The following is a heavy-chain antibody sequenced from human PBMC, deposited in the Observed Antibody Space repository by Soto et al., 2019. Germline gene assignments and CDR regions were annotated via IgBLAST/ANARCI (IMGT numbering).Heavy chain of an antibody. Sequence: SETLSLTCTVSGGSISSGDYYWSWIRQPPGKGLEWIGYIYYSGSTYYNPSLKSRVTISVDTSKNQFSLKLSSVTAADTAVYYCARVVAATLDAFDIWGQGTMVTVPS. J-gene: IGHJ3*02. CDR2: IYYSGST. D-gene: IGHD2-15*01. CDR1: GGSISSGDYY. V-gene: IGHV4-30-4*01. CDR3: ARVVAATLDAFDI.